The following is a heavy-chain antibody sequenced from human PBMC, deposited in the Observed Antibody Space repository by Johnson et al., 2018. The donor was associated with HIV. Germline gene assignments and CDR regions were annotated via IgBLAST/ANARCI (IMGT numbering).Heavy chain of an antibody. V-gene: IGHV3-20*04. J-gene: IGHJ3*02. CDR2: INWNGGSI. Sequence: VQLVESGGGLVQPGGSLRLSCAASGFTFSSYAMHWVRQAPGKGLEWVSGINWNGGSIGYADSVKGRFTISRDNAKKSLYLQMNSLRDEDTALYYCARGRPWGWELRRDAFDIWGQGTMVTVSS. CDR3: ARGRPWGWELRRDAFDI. CDR1: GFTFSSYA. D-gene: IGHD3-16*01.